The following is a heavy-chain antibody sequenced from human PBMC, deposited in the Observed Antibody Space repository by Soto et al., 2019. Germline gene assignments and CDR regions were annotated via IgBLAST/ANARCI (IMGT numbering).Heavy chain of an antibody. V-gene: IGHV4-59*01. D-gene: IGHD3-10*01. CDR1: GGSISSYY. J-gene: IGHJ4*02. CDR3: ARVESYYYGSGSVYYFDY. CDR2: IYYSGST. Sequence: PSETLSLTCTVSGGSISSYYWSWIRQPPGKGLEWIGYIYYSGSTNYNPSLKSRVTISVDTSKNQFSLKLSSVTAADTAVYYCARVESYYYGSGSVYYFDYWGQGTLVTVSS.